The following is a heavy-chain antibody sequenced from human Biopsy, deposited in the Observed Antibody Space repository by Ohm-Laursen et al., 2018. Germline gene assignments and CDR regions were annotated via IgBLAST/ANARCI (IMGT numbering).Heavy chain of an antibody. CDR1: GYSFTNYG. CDR2: INCKTGAT. V-gene: IGHV1-2*02. J-gene: IGHJ4*02. CDR3: ARDPLNGHKHFDY. D-gene: IGHD2-8*01. Sequence: ASVKVSCKASGYSFTNYGISWVRQAPGQGLEWLGYINCKTGATNYAQKFQGTVTMTRDTSISTAYLALGSLRSADTAIYYCARDPLNGHKHFDYWGQGSLVTVSS.